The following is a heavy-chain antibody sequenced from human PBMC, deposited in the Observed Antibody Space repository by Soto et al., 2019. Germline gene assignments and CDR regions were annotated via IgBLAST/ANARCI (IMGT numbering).Heavy chain of an antibody. V-gene: IGHV3-64*01. CDR2: ISSNGGST. Sequence: EVQLVESGGGLVQPGGSLRLSCAASGFTFSSYAMHWVRQAPGKGLEYVSAISSNGGSTYYANSVKGRFTISRDNSKNMLYLQMGSLRAEDLAVYYCARDVGGYYLDYWGQGTLCTVSS. J-gene: IGHJ4*02. D-gene: IGHD3-22*01. CDR1: GFTFSSYA. CDR3: ARDVGGYYLDY.